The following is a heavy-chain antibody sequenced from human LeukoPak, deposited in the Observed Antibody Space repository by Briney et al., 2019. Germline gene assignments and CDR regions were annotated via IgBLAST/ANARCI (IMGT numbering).Heavy chain of an antibody. Sequence: ASVKVSCKASGYTFTGYYMHWVRQAPGQGLEWMGWINPNSGGTNYAQKFQGRVTMTRDTSISTAYMELSRLRSDDTAVYYCARDEVTTYDSSGYYYFDYWGQGTLVTVSS. CDR2: INPNSGGT. J-gene: IGHJ4*02. V-gene: IGHV1-2*02. CDR1: GYTFTGYY. CDR3: ARDEVTTYDSSGYYYFDY. D-gene: IGHD3-22*01.